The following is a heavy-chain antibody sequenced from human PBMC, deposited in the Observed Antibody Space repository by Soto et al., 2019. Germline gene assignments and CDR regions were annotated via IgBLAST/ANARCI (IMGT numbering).Heavy chain of an antibody. CDR3: ARGHDSSGYYLDY. CDR2: IYHSGST. J-gene: IGHJ4*02. CDR1: CGSISSGGYS. D-gene: IGHD3-22*01. V-gene: IGHV4-30-2*01. Sequence: SSETLSLTCAVSCGSISSGGYSWSWIRQPPGKGLEWIGYIYHSGSTYYNPSLKSRVTISVDRSKNQFSLKLSSVTAADTAVYYCARGHDSSGYYLDYWGQGTLVTVSS.